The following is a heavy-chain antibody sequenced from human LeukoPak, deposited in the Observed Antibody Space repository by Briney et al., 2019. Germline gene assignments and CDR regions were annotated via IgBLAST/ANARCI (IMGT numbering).Heavy chain of an antibody. D-gene: IGHD3-16*01. CDR1: GFTFSSSY. J-gene: IGHJ4*02. V-gene: IGHV3-53*01. CDR2: FYSGGKT. Sequence: GGSLRLSCAASGFTFSSSYMSWVRQAPGKGLEWVSVFYSGGKTYYTDSVKGRFTISRDNSKNTLYLQMNSLRAEDTAVYYCARRGGGKYFDYWGQGTLVTVSS. CDR3: ARRGGGKYFDY.